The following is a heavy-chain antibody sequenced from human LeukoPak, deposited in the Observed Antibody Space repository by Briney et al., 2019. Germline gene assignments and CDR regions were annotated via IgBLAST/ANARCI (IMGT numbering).Heavy chain of an antibody. CDR3: AKQLGYCSDGSCYFPY. D-gene: IGHD2-15*01. V-gene: IGHV3-23*01. CDR1: GFTFSSYA. Sequence: QPGGSLRLSCAASGFTFSSYAMSWVRQAPGKGLEWVSAIGNNGGYTYYADSVQGRFTISRDNSKSTLCLQMNSLRAEDTAVYYCAKQLGYCSDGSCYFPYWGQGTLVTVSS. J-gene: IGHJ4*02. CDR2: IGNNGGYT.